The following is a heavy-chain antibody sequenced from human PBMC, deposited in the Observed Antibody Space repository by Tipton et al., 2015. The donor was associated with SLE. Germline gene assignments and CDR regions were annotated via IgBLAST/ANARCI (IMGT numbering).Heavy chain of an antibody. V-gene: IGHV4-4*02. CDR2: IYYSGST. J-gene: IGHJ4*02. D-gene: IGHD7-27*01. CDR1: GGSISSSNW. CDR3: AHANWGTNFDY. Sequence: TLSLTCAVSGGSISSSNWWIWVRQPPGKGLEWIGSIYYSGSTYYNPPLESRVTISVDTSKNQFSLKLSSVTAADTAVFYCAHANWGTNFDYWGQGTLVTVSS.